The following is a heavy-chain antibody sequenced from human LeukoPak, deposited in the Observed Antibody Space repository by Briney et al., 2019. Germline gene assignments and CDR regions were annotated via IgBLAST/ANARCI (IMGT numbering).Heavy chain of an antibody. Sequence: ASVKVSCKVSGYTLTELSFHWVRQAPGKGLEWMGGFDPEDGETIYAQKFQGRVTMTEDTSTDTAYMELSSLRSEDTAVYYCATTDIVVVPAAHNQYYYYMDIWGKGTTVTVSS. D-gene: IGHD2-2*01. CDR2: FDPEDGET. J-gene: IGHJ6*03. CDR1: GYTLTELS. CDR3: ATTDIVVVPAAHNQYYYYMDI. V-gene: IGHV1-24*01.